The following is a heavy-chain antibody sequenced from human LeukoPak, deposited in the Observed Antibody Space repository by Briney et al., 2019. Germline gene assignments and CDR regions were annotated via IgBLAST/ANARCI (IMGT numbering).Heavy chain of an antibody. Sequence: SETVSLTCTVFGRSISSYSYYWGWIPQPPGKWLEWIGSIDYSGSTYNHPALKSRVTMSVDTSKNQFSLVLNSVTAADTAVYYCARTGYCSSASCSVVKQWLVRVYFDYWGQGTLVTVSS. CDR2: IDYSGST. D-gene: IGHD2-2*01. J-gene: IGHJ4*02. CDR3: ARTGYCSSASCSVVKQWLVRVYFDY. V-gene: IGHV4-39*01. CDR1: GRSISSYSYY.